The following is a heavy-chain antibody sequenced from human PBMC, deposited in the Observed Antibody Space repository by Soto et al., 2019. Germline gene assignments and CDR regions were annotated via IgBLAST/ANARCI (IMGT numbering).Heavy chain of an antibody. V-gene: IGHV1-18*01. D-gene: IGHD1-1*01. J-gene: IGHJ4*01. CDR2: ISAHNGNT. Sequence: QVHLVQSGAEVKKPGASVKFSCKGSGYTFTSYGITWVRQAPGQGLEWMGWISAHNGNTDYAQKLQGRVTVTRDTSTSTAYMELSSLRSDDTAVYYCARGRYGDYWGHGALVTVSS. CDR3: ARGRYGDY. CDR1: GYTFTSYG.